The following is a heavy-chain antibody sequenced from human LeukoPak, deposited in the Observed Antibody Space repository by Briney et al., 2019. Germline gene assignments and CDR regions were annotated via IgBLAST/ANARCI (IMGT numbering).Heavy chain of an antibody. V-gene: IGHV4-39*01. Sequence: PSETLSLTCAVSGGSISTRYYYWGWIRQPPGKGLEWIGTIHDSGSTYYSPSLKSQVTISVDTSSNQFSLKLSSVTAGDTAVYYCASLYFYGSGSFPNYWGQGILVTVPT. D-gene: IGHD3-10*01. CDR1: GGSISTRYYY. CDR3: ASLYFYGSGSFPNY. CDR2: IHDSGST. J-gene: IGHJ4*02.